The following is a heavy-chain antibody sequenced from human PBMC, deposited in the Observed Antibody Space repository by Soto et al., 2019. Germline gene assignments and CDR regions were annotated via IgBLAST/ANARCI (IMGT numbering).Heavy chain of an antibody. CDR2: IYYTGSA. D-gene: IGHD3-22*01. CDR1: GDSLTSHSKY. V-gene: IGHV4-61*01. J-gene: IGHJ4*02. Sequence: QVRLQESGPGLVKSSETLSLTCTVSGDSLTSHSKYWSWVRQPPGKGLEWIGFIYYTGSANYNPSLTSRVTFSVDTSRNLFSLNLTSVTAADTAVYYCARVSYYDSSDYRLIGSFDSWGQGTLVTVSS. CDR3: ARVSYYDSSDYRLIGSFDS.